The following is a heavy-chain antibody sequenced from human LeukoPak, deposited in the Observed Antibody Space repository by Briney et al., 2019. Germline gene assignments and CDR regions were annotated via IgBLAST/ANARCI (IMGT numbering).Heavy chain of an antibody. CDR3: AREGGYPYYYAMDV. V-gene: IGHV3-23*01. Sequence: PGGSLRLSCAASGFTFSEYAMHWARQAPGKGLEWLSAISGSGGSTYYADSVKGRFTISRDNSKNTLYLQMSSLRAEDAAVYYCAREGGYPYYYAMDVWGQGTTVTVSS. D-gene: IGHD3-16*01. CDR2: ISGSGGST. J-gene: IGHJ6*02. CDR1: GFTFSEYA.